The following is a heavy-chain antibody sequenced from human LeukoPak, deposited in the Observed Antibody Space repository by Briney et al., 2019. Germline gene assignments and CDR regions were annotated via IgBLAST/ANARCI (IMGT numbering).Heavy chain of an antibody. D-gene: IGHD2-2*01. Sequence: GGSLRLSCAASGIDFRASGMHWVRQAPGMGLEWVTFIQTDGRDKYYAASVAGRFTISRDNSKNTVYLNMNNLRPDDTALYYCAREGGTVVIGRFDCWGQGTLVTVSS. CDR1: GIDFRASG. CDR3: AREGGTVVIGRFDC. J-gene: IGHJ4*02. V-gene: IGHV3-30*02. CDR2: IQTDGRDK.